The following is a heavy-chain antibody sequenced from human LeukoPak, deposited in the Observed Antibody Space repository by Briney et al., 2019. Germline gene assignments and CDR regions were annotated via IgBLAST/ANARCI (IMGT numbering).Heavy chain of an antibody. V-gene: IGHV4-59*01. D-gene: IGHD3-22*01. CDR3: ARGQGGSGYYY. CDR1: GGSINSCY. CDR2: IYYSGST. J-gene: IGHJ4*02. Sequence: SETLSLFCSISGGSINSCYWSWIRHPPGGGLVWSGYIYYSGSTNYNPSLKSRVTISVDTSKKQFSLWLTSVTAADTAIYYCARGQGGSGYYYWGQGTLVTVSS.